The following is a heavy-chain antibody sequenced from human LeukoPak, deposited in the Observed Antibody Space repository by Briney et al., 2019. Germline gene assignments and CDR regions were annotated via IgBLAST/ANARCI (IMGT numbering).Heavy chain of an antibody. J-gene: IGHJ4*02. D-gene: IGHD2-2*01. V-gene: IGHV3-33*06. CDR1: GFIFRSYG. Sequence: GGSLRLSCAASGFIFRSYGMHWVRQAPGKGLEWVAVIWYDGSNQNYADSVKGRFTISRDNAKNTLYPQMNSLRDEDTAVYYCAKEEDIVIVTAAPFDYWGQGTLVTVSS. CDR3: AKEEDIVIVTAAPFDY. CDR2: IWYDGSNQ.